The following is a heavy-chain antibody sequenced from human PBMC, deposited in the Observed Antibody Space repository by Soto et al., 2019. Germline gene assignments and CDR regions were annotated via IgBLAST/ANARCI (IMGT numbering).Heavy chain of an antibody. J-gene: IGHJ6*02. CDR1: GGSVSSSDYS. D-gene: IGHD5-12*01. V-gene: IGHV4-39*01. Sequence: PSETLSLTCTVSGGSVSSSDYSWGWVRQSPGKGLEWIATIYYSGNTYYNPSLKSRVTISVDTSKNQFSLKLSSVTAADTAVYYCARQVAPVRGYSGYDTGKDYYYYGMDVWGQGTTVTVSS. CDR3: ARQVAPVRGYSGYDTGKDYYYYGMDV. CDR2: IYYSGNT.